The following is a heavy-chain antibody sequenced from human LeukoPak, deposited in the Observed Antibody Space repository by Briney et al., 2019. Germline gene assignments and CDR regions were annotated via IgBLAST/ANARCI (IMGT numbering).Heavy chain of an antibody. D-gene: IGHD2-2*01. CDR1: GFTFSSYG. V-gene: IGHV3-30*03. CDR3: ARDGQDCSSTTCSYYYFYYMDV. CDR2: ISYDGRNK. J-gene: IGHJ6*03. Sequence: GRSLRLSCAASGFTFSSYGMHWVRRAPGKGLEWVAVISYDGRNKYYADSVKGRFTISRDNSKNTLYLQMNSLRAEDTAVYYCARDGQDCSSTTCSYYYFYYMDVWGKGTTVTVSS.